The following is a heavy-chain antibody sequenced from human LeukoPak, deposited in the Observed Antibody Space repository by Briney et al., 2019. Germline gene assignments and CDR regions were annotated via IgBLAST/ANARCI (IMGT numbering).Heavy chain of an antibody. J-gene: IGHJ4*02. CDR3: ARDYVWGSYRLDY. CDR2: IIPILGIA. V-gene: IGHV1-69*04. D-gene: IGHD3-16*02. Sequence: SVKVSCKASGGTFSSYAISWVRQAPGQGLEWMGRIIPILGIANYAQKFQGRVTIAADKSTSTAYMELSSLRSEDTAVYYCARDYVWGSYRLDYWGQGTLVTVSS. CDR1: GGTFSSYA.